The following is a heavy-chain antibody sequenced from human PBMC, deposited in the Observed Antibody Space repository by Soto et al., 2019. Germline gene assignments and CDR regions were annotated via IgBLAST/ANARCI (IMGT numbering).Heavy chain of an antibody. V-gene: IGHV4-34*01. CDR2: SNHSGST. CDR1: GGSFSGYY. D-gene: IGHD1-26*01. CDR3: ARGRCELIWFDP. J-gene: IGHJ5*02. Sequence: QVQLQQWGAGLLKPSETLSLTCAVYGGSFSGYYWSWSRQPPGKGLEWIGESNHSGSTNYNPSLKSRVTISVDTSKNQFSLKLSSVTAADTAVYYCARGRCELIWFDPWGQGTLVTVSS.